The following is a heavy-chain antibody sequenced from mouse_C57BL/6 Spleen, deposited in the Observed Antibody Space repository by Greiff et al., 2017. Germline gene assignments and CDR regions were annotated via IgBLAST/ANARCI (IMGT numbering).Heavy chain of an antibody. CDR2: IEPENGDT. D-gene: IGHD2-2*01. J-gene: IGHJ2*01. CDR1: GFNIKNYY. V-gene: IGHV14-4*01. Sequence: VQLQQSGAELVRPGASVKLSCTASGFNIKNYYMPWVKQRPEQGLEWIGRIEPENGDTEYAPKFQGKATITADKSSTTAYLQLSSLTSEDTAVYYCTRGAVWLPYFDYWGQGTTLTVSS. CDR3: TRGAVWLPYFDY.